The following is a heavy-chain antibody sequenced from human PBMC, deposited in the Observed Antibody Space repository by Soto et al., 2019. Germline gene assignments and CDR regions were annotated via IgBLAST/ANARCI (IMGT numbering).Heavy chain of an antibody. CDR2: IDPSDSYT. V-gene: IGHV5-10-1*01. CDR1: GYSFTSYW. D-gene: IGHD3-22*01. CDR3: ARQRYDSSALDY. J-gene: IGHJ4*02. Sequence: PGESLKISCKGSGYSFTSYWISWVRQMPGKGLEWMGRIDPSDSYTNYSPSSQGHVTISADKSISTAYLQWSSLKASDTAMYYCARQRYDSSALDYWGQGTLVTVSS.